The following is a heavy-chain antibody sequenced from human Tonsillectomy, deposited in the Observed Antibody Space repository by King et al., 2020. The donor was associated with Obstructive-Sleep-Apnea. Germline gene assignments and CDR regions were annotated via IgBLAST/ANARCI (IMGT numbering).Heavy chain of an antibody. CDR2: IYPGDSDT. CDR1: GFSFTNYW. J-gene: IGHJ4*02. Sequence: QLVQSGAEVKKPGESLNISCKASGFSFTNYWIGWVRQMPGKGLEWVGIIYPGDSDTRYSPTFRGQVTISADKSINTAYLQWSSLKASDTAMYYCAILPYDSGGYFFYPDHWGQGTLVTVYS. D-gene: IGHD3-22*01. CDR3: AILPYDSGGYFFYPDH. V-gene: IGHV5-51*01.